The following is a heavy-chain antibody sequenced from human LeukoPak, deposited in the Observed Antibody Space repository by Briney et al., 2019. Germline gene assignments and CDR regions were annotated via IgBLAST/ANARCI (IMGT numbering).Heavy chain of an antibody. CDR3: ARDRAPNFHDYGDYYYYYGMDV. CDR2: IYYSGST. CDR1: GGPISSGDYY. J-gene: IGHJ6*02. D-gene: IGHD4-17*01. V-gene: IGHV4-30-4*01. Sequence: SETLSLTCTVSGGPISSGDYYWSWIRQPPGRGLEWIGYIYYSGSTYYNPSLKSRVTISVDTSKNQFSLKLSSVTAADTAVYYCARDRAPNFHDYGDYYYYYGMDVWGQGTTVTVSS.